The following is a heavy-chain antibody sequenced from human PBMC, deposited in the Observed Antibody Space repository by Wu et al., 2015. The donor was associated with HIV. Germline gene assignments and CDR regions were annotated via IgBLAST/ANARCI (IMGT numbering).Heavy chain of an antibody. D-gene: IGHD5-24*01. Sequence: QVQLVQSGPEVRKPGSSVKVSCRASGGTFRNSAVNWVRQAPGQGLECMGRFIPVSDTRNYAQMFQGRVTITVDMPTNTAFMELSSLTSEDTAVYYCARGSIVEMSTASYFYYVMDVWARGPRSPSH. CDR1: GGTFRNSA. V-gene: IGHV1-69*14. J-gene: IGHJ6*02. CDR2: FIPVSDTR. CDR3: ARGSIVEMSTASYFYYVMDV.